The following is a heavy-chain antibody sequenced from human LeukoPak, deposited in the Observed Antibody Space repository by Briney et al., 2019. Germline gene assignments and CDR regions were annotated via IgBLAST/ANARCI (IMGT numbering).Heavy chain of an antibody. CDR2: ISAYNSNT. CDR1: GYSFTSYG. CDR3: ARAAGGGYFDF. J-gene: IGHJ4*02. V-gene: IGHV1-18*01. D-gene: IGHD6-13*01. Sequence: ASVKVSCKASGYSFTSYGISWVRQAPGQGLEWMGWISAYNSNTNYAQNLQGRVSMTTDTSTSTVYLDLRSLRSDDTAVYYCARAAGGGYFDFWGQGTLVTVSS.